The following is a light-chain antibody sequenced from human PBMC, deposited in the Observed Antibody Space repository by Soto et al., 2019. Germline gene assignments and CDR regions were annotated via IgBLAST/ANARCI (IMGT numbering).Light chain of an antibody. Sequence: EIVLTQSPATLSVSPGERATLSCRASQSVSRDLAWYQQKPGQAPRLLIYGASTRAPSIPARFSGSGSGTDFTLTSSRLEPEDFAVYYCHQRSNWPPVTFGGGTKGDMK. J-gene: IGKJ4*01. CDR3: HQRSNWPPVT. V-gene: IGKV3-15*01. CDR2: GAS. CDR1: QSVSRD.